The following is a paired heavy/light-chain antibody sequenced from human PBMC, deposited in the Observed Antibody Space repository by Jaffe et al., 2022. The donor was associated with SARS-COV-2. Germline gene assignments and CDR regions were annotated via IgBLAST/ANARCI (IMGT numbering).Light chain of an antibody. CDR3: GAWDTSLSVLV. J-gene: IGLJ3*02. CDR2: DNN. V-gene: IGLV1-51*01. Sequence: QSVLTQPPSVSAAPGQKVTISCSGSSFNIGNGYVSWYQQLPGTAPKLLIFDNNKRPSGIPDRFSGSKSGTSATLGITGLQTGDEADYYCGAWDTSLSVLVFGGGTKLTVL. CDR1: SFNIGNGY.
Heavy chain of an antibody. CDR2: IDSSSFTI. V-gene: IGHV3-48*01. D-gene: IGHD6-13*01. Sequence: EVRLVESGGGLVQPGGSLRLSCAASGFSLSNNGMSWVRQAPGKGPEWISFIDSSSFTIYYMDSVKGRFTVSRDNARNSLYLQMNSLRPEDTAVYYCARSPRVSAGTTFDYWGQGTLVTVSS. J-gene: IGHJ4*02. CDR3: ARSPRVSAGTTFDY. CDR1: GFSLSNNG.